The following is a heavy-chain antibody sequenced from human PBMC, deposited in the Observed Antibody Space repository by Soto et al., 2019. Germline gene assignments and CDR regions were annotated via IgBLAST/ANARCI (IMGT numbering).Heavy chain of an antibody. D-gene: IGHD6-19*01. J-gene: IGHJ5*02. CDR3: AGMPYTSGLRFDP. CDR2: IYQSGVT. Sequence: SETLSLTCNMSGDSYSMSTYSWSWIRHPPGKALQWIGFIYQSGVTSYNPSLASRVSISLDRSNNQCSLKLKSVTAADTAVYFCAGMPYTSGLRFDPWGPGTLVTVSS. V-gene: IGHV4-30-2*01. CDR1: GDSYSMSTYS.